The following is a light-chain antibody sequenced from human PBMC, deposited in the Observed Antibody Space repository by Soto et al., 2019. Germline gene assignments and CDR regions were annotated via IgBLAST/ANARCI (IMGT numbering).Light chain of an antibody. J-gene: IGKJ5*01. V-gene: IGKV3-20*01. CDR2: GAS. Sequence: PGERVSLSGRASQSVSSSYLAWYQQKPGQAPRLLIYGASSRPTGIPDRFSGSGSGTDFTLTISRLEPEDFAVYYCQQYGSSSTFGQGTRLEIK. CDR1: QSVSSSY. CDR3: QQYGSSST.